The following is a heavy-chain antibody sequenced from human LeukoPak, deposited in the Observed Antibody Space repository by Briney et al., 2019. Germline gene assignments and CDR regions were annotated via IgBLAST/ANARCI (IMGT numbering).Heavy chain of an antibody. CDR1: SGSFSGYY. Sequence: SETLSLTCSVYSGSFSGYYWSWIRQPPGKGLEWIGEVNHSGSTNYNPSLKSRVTISVDTSKNQFSLKLSSVTAADTAVYYCARRYCSSTSCLDFDYWGQGTLVTVSS. D-gene: IGHD2-2*01. V-gene: IGHV4-34*01. CDR2: VNHSGST. CDR3: ARRYCSSTSCLDFDY. J-gene: IGHJ4*02.